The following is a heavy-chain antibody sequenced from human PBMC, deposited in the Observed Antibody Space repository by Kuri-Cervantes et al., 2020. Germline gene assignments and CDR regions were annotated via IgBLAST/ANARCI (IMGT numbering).Heavy chain of an antibody. CDR3: AKCRGSRCLNGDWFFDL. CDR2: ISGSGDST. J-gene: IGHJ2*01. V-gene: IGHV3-23*01. CDR1: GFSFNTYA. D-gene: IGHD2-8*01. Sequence: ETLSLTCAASGFSFNTYAMSWVRQAPGKGLEWVSTISGSGDSTYYAESGKGRLTISRDNSKNTLYLQMNTLRAEDTAVYYCAKCRGSRCLNGDWFFDLWGRGTLVTVSS.